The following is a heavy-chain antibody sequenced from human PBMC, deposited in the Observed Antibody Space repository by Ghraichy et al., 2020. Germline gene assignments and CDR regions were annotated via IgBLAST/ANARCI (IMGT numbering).Heavy chain of an antibody. Sequence: GGSLRLSCAASGFTFSSYAMSWVRQAPGKGLEWVSAISGSGDNTHYADSVKGRFTISRDNSKNTLYLQMNSLRAEDPAVYYCAKAVAAAGRDIDYWGQGTLVTVSS. CDR3: AKAVAAAGRDIDY. V-gene: IGHV3-23*01. CDR2: ISGSGDNT. D-gene: IGHD6-13*01. CDR1: GFTFSSYA. J-gene: IGHJ4*02.